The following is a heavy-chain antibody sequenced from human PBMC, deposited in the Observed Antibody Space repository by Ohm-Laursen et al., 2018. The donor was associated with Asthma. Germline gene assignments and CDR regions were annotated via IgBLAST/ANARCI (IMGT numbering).Heavy chain of an antibody. CDR3: ARGLSYSSGWYRAFDI. Sequence: SLRLSCAASGFTFSDYYMSWIRQAPGKGLEWVSSISSSSSYIYYADSVKGRFTISRDNAKNSLYLQMNSLRAEDTAVYYCARGLSYSSGWYRAFDIWGQGTMVTVSS. D-gene: IGHD6-19*01. CDR2: ISSSSSYI. V-gene: IGHV3-11*06. CDR1: GFTFSDYY. J-gene: IGHJ3*02.